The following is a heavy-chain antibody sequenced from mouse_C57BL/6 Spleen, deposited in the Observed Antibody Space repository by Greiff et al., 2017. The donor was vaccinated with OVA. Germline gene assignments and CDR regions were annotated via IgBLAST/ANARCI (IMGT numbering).Heavy chain of an antibody. CDR1: GYSFTDYN. J-gene: IGHJ2*01. V-gene: IGHV1-39*01. CDR2: INPNYGTT. Sequence: EVQLQQSGPELVKPGASVKISCKASGYSFTDYNMNWVKQSNGKSLEWIGVINPNYGTTSYNQKFKGKATLTVDQSSSTAYMQLNSLTSEDSAVXYCAREGYYGSRYYFDYWGQGTTLTVSS. D-gene: IGHD1-1*01. CDR3: AREGYYGSRYYFDY.